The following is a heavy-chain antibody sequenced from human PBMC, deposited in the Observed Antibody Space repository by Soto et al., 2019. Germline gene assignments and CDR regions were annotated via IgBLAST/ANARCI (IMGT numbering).Heavy chain of an antibody. V-gene: IGHV1-69*13. D-gene: IGHD3-22*01. CDR2: IIPIFGTA. Sequence: SVKVSCKASGGTFSSYAISWVRQAPGQGLEWMGGIIPIFGTANYAQKFQGRVTITADESTSTAYMELSSLRSEDTAVYYCADGINYYDSSGSYGMDVWGQGTTVTVSS. CDR1: GGTFSSYA. J-gene: IGHJ6*02. CDR3: ADGINYYDSSGSYGMDV.